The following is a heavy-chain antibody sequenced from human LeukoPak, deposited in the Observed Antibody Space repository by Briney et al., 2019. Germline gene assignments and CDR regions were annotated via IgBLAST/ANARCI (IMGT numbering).Heavy chain of an antibody. D-gene: IGHD5-18*01. CDR1: GFTVSSNY. CDR3: AREDDTAMVGGLFDN. J-gene: IGHJ4*02. V-gene: IGHV3-53*01. Sequence: GGSLRLSCAASGFTVSSNYMSWVRQAPGKGLEWVSVIYSGGGTYYADSVKGRFTISRDNSKNTLYLQMNSLRAEDTAVYYCAREDDTAMVGGLFDNWGQGTLVTVSS. CDR2: IYSGGGT.